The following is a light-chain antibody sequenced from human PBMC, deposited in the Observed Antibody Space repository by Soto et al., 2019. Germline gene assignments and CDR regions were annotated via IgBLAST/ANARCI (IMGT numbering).Light chain of an antibody. V-gene: IGKV1-5*03. CDR2: KAS. J-gene: IGKJ2*01. CDR3: QQYNSYSEYT. Sequence: DIQMTQSPATLSASVGDRVTITCRASQNINSWLAWYQQKPGKAPKPLIYKASSLESGVPSRFSGSGSGTEFTLTISCLQPDDFATYYCQQYNSYSEYTFGQGTKLEIK. CDR1: QNINSW.